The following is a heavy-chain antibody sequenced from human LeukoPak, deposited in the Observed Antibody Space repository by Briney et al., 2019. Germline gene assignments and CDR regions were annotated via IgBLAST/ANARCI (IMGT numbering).Heavy chain of an antibody. CDR1: GYTFTSYG. D-gene: IGHD6-19*01. CDR3: AREGSGSGRVRWFDP. Sequence: ASVKVSCKSSGYTFTSYGFTWLRQAPGLGLEWMGWISPYNGNTNFAQKFQDRVSMSTDTSTSTAYMELRSLTSDDTAVYYCAREGSGSGRVRWFDPWGQGTLVTVSS. CDR2: ISPYNGNT. J-gene: IGHJ5*02. V-gene: IGHV1-18*01.